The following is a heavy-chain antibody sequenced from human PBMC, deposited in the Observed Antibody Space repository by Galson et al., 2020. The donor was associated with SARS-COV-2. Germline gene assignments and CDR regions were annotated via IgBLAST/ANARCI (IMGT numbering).Heavy chain of an antibody. D-gene: IGHD6-19*01. Sequence: ETSETLSLTCTVSGGSISSYYWSWIRQPAGKGLEWIGRIYSSGSTNYNPSLKSRVTMSVDTSKNQFSLRLSSVTAADRAVYYCAREVPGQYSSGWKAYYFDYWGQGILVTVSS. J-gene: IGHJ4*02. CDR3: AREVPGQYSSGWKAYYFDY. V-gene: IGHV4-4*07. CDR1: GGSISSYY. CDR2: IYSSGST.